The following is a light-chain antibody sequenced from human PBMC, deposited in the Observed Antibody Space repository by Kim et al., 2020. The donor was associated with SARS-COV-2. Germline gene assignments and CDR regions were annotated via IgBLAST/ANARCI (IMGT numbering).Light chain of an antibody. CDR3: QQYGNSPVT. CDR2: GAS. CDR1: QTVSSNY. Sequence: EIVLTQSPGTLSLSPGERATLSCRASQTVSSNYLAWYQQKPGQAPRLLIYGASSRATGIPDRFSGSGSGTDFTLTISRLEPEDFAVYYCQQYGNSPVTFGGGTKLEI. J-gene: IGKJ4*01. V-gene: IGKV3-20*01.